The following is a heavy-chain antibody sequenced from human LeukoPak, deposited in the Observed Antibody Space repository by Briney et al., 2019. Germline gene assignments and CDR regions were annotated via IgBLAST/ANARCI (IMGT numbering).Heavy chain of an antibody. CDR3: AREDGYRYDY. J-gene: IGHJ4*02. D-gene: IGHD5-18*01. CDR2: IYYSGST. Sequence: SETLSLTCTVSGGSITSYYWTWIRQPPGKGLEWIGSIYYSGSTNYNPSLKSRVTISVDTSKNQFSLKLSSVTAADTALYYCAREDGYRYDYWGQGTLVTVSS. CDR1: GGSITSYY. V-gene: IGHV4-59*01.